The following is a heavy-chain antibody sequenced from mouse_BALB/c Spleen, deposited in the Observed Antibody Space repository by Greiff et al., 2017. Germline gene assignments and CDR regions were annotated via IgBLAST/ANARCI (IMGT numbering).Heavy chain of an antibody. CDR2: INPSTGYT. D-gene: IGHD1-1*02. CDR1: GYTFTSYW. Sequence: QVQLQQSGAELAKPGASVKMSCKASGYTFTSYWMHWVKQRPGQGLEWIGYINPSTGYTEYNQKFKDKATLTADKSSSTAYMQLSSLTSEDSAVYYCARWWDGYYAMDYWGQGTSVTVSS. V-gene: IGHV1-7*01. J-gene: IGHJ4*01. CDR3: ARWWDGYYAMDY.